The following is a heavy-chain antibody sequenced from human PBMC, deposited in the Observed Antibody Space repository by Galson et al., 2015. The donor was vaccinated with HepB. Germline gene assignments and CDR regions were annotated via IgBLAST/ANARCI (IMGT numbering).Heavy chain of an antibody. CDR2: IKSKTDGGTT. D-gene: IGHD1-26*01. Sequence: SLRLSCAASGFTFSNAWMSWVRQAPGKGLEWVGRIKSKTDGGTTDYAAPVKGRFTISRDGSKNTLYLQMNSLKTEDTAVYCCTTWGGSYYVAPYYFDYWGQGTLVTVSS. CDR1: GFTFSNAW. CDR3: TTWGGSYYVAPYYFDY. V-gene: IGHV3-15*01. J-gene: IGHJ4*02.